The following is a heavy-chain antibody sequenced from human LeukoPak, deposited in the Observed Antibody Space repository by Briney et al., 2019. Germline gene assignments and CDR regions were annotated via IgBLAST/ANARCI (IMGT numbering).Heavy chain of an antibody. CDR1: GYTFTSYG. Sequence: GASVKVSCKASGYTFTSYGISWVRQAAGQGLEWMGWMNPYSGNTGYAQKFQGRVTMTRSTSISTAYMELGSLTSEDTAVYYCTRGSQNCASASCYNFWGQGTLVTVSS. V-gene: IGHV1-8*02. J-gene: IGHJ4*02. D-gene: IGHD2-2*02. CDR3: TRGSQNCASASCYNF. CDR2: MNPYSGNT.